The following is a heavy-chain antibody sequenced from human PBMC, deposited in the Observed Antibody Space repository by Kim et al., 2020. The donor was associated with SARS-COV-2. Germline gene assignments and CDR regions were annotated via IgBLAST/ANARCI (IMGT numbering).Heavy chain of an antibody. CDR2: SRHRPRKYTT. Sequence: GGSLRLSCAASGFTLSDYFMDWVRQVPGKGLEWIGRSRHRPRKYTTEYAASVQGRFTVSRDDSKTSLHLLMTSLRTEDTAVYDCVRGHKSFDLWGQGTLVTVAS. CDR3: VRGHKSFDL. CDR1: GFTLSDYF. V-gene: IGHV3-72*01. J-gene: IGHJ5*02.